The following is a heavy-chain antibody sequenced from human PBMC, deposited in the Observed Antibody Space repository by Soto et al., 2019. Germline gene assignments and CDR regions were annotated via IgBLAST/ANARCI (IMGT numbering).Heavy chain of an antibody. CDR1: GFSFSSYA. J-gene: IGHJ5*02. D-gene: IGHD6-19*01. Sequence: QVRLVESGGGVVQPGRSLRLSCTASGFSFSSYAMYWFRQPPGKGLXXXXVISHDGINKHYADSVKGRVTVSRDNSNHSLDLQLNSLRGEDTAMYYCARDMYSSDYFVKWFEPWGQGTLVTVSS. CDR3: ARDMYSSDYFVKWFEP. V-gene: IGHV3-30-3*01. CDR2: ISHDGINK.